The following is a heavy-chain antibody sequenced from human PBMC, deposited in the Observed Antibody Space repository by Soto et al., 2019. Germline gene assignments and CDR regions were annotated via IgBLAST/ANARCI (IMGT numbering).Heavy chain of an antibody. J-gene: IGHJ4*02. Sequence: PSETLSLTCAVYGGSFSGYYWSCIRQPPGKGLEWIGEINHSGSTNYNPSLKSRVTISVDTSKNQFSLKLSSVTAADTAVYYCARGNLRPATFLIFDYWGQGTLVTVSS. V-gene: IGHV4-34*01. CDR3: ARGNLRPATFLIFDY. CDR1: GGSFSGYY. CDR2: INHSGST. D-gene: IGHD3-16*01.